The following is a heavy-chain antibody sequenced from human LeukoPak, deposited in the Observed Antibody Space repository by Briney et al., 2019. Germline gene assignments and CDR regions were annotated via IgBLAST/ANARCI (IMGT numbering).Heavy chain of an antibody. V-gene: IGHV4-59*13. Sequence: SETLSLTCIVSGGSISSCYWSWIRQPPGKGLEWIGNIYSSGTTNYNPSLKSRVTISMDTSKNQFSLKLSSVTAADTAVYYCARAVAGTIHYYYYMDVWGKGTTVTVSS. CDR2: IYSSGTT. J-gene: IGHJ6*03. D-gene: IGHD6-19*01. CDR3: ARAVAGTIHYYYYMDV. CDR1: GGSISSCY.